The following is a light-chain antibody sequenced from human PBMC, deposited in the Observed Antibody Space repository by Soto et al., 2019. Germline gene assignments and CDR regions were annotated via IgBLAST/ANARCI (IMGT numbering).Light chain of an antibody. CDR3: SSYAGRTLYV. V-gene: IGLV2-8*01. Sequence: QSALTQPPSASGSPGQSVTISCTGTSSDVGGYDYVSWYQQRPGKAPKLLIHEVTKRPSGVPDRFSGSKSGNTASLTVSGLQPEYEAVYYCSSYAGRTLYVFGTGTKLTVL. CDR2: EVT. CDR1: SSDVGGYDY. J-gene: IGLJ1*01.